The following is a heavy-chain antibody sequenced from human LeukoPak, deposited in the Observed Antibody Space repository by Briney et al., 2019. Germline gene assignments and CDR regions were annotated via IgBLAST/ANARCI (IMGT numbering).Heavy chain of an antibody. Sequence: GGSLTLSCAASAFTFNSFDMHWVRQPTGQGLEWVSTIGTASDTHYPASVEGRFTLSRDTAKNSLYLQMNSPTAGDTAVYYCARGPPRGKYYYMDVWGKGTTVTVSS. CDR1: AFTFNSFD. V-gene: IGHV3-13*01. J-gene: IGHJ6*03. D-gene: IGHD1-1*01. CDR2: IGTASDT. CDR3: ARGPPRGKYYYMDV.